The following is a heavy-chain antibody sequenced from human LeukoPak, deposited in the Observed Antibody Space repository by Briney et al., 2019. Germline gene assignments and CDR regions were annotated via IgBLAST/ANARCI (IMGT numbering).Heavy chain of an antibody. Sequence: ASVKVSCKASGGTFSSYAISWVRQATGQGLEWMGWMNPNSGNTGYAQKFQGRVTMTRNTSISTAYMELSSLRSEDTAVYYCARTMLLHSGSSLGYWGQGTLVTVSS. CDR2: MNPNSGNT. D-gene: IGHD1-26*01. V-gene: IGHV1-8*02. CDR3: ARTMLLHSGSSLGY. CDR1: GGTFSSYA. J-gene: IGHJ4*02.